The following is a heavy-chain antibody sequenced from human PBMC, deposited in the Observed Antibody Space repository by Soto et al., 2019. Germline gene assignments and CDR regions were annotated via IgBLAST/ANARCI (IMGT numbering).Heavy chain of an antibody. J-gene: IGHJ3*01. Sequence: QQQLQESGSGLVKPSETLSLTCAVSGGSISSGAYSWSWIRQPPGKGLEWIAYIYQSGSTYYNPSLKTRVTILVDRSKNQFSLKLISVTAADTAVYYCARANPGLNCLDVWGQGTMVTVSS. CDR3: ARANPGLNCLDV. CDR1: GGSISSGAYS. CDR2: IYQSGST. D-gene: IGHD2-21*01. V-gene: IGHV4-30-2*01.